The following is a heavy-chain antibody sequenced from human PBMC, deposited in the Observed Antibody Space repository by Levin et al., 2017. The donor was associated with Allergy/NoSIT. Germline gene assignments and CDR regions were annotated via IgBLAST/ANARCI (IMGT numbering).Heavy chain of an antibody. Sequence: GGSLRLSCVVSGFTVNNNYMHWVRQAPGRGLEWVSVIYSGGTTYYADSVKGRFTISRDNSRNTVYLEMNSLRPEDTAIYYCVRGRVVLSFSYGMNVWGQGTKVSVSS. CDR1: GFTVNNNY. J-gene: IGHJ6*02. CDR2: IYSGGTT. V-gene: IGHV3-53*01. CDR3: VRGRVVLSFSYGMNV. D-gene: IGHD2-15*01.